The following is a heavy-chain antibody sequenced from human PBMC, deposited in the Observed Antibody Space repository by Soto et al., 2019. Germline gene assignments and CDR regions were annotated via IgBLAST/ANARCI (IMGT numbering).Heavy chain of an antibody. CDR1: GFTFSSYW. Sequence: EVQLVESGGGLVQPGGSLRLSCAASGFTFSSYWMSWVRHAPGKGLEWVANIKQAGREKYYVDSVKGRFTISRDNAKNSLYLQVNSLRAEDTAVYYCARGRNFGAVNTNYYYYMDVWGKGTTVTVSS. J-gene: IGHJ6*03. D-gene: IGHD4-17*01. CDR3: ARGRNFGAVNTNYYYYMDV. V-gene: IGHV3-7*01. CDR2: IKQAGREK.